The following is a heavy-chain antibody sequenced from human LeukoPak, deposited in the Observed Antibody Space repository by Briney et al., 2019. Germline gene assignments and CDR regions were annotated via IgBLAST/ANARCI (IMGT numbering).Heavy chain of an antibody. V-gene: IGHV4-4*07. Sequence: SETLSLTRTVSGGSISSYYWSWIRQPAGKGLEWIGRIYTSGSTNYNPSLKSRVTMSVDTSKNQFSLKLSSVAAADTAVYYCARVLYSSGRPDAFDIWGQGTMVTVSS. CDR2: IYTSGST. CDR3: ARVLYSSGRPDAFDI. J-gene: IGHJ3*02. CDR1: GGSISSYY. D-gene: IGHD6-19*01.